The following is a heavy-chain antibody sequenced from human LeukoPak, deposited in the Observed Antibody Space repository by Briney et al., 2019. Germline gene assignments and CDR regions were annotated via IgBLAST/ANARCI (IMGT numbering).Heavy chain of an antibody. CDR1: GGSISSYY. J-gene: IGHJ5*02. CDR3: ARGGTTVAGTFWFDP. V-gene: IGHV4-59*12. D-gene: IGHD6-19*01. Sequence: SETLSLTCTVSGGSISSYYWSWIRQPPGKGLEWIGYIYYSGSTNYNPSLKSRVTISVDKSKSQFSLKLSSVTAADTAVYYCARGGTTVAGTFWFDPWGQGTLVTVSS. CDR2: IYYSGST.